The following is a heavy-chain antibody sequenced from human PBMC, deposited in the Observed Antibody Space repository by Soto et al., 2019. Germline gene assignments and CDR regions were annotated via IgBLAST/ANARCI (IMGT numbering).Heavy chain of an antibody. D-gene: IGHD1-26*01. J-gene: IGHJ4*02. Sequence: EVQLLESGGGLVQPGGSLRLSCAASGFTFSSYAMRWVRQAPGKGLEWVTAISGSGGSTYYADSVKGRFTISRDNSKNTLYLQMNSLRAEDTAVYYCARRGSGSYYDYWGQGTLVTVSS. CDR3: ARRGSGSYYDY. CDR2: ISGSGGST. V-gene: IGHV3-23*01. CDR1: GFTFSSYA.